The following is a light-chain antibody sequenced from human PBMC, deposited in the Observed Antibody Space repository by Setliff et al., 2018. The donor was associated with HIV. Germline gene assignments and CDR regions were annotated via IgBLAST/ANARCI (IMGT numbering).Light chain of an antibody. CDR1: STDVGTYNL. J-gene: IGLJ2*01. V-gene: IGLV2-23*02. CDR3: CSYGSGDIWI. CDR2: EVS. Sequence: QSALTQPASVSGSPGQSITISCTGTSTDVGTYNLVSWYQQHPGKAPKVMIYEVSKRPSGISNRFSGSKSGNTASLTISGLQTEDEADYYCCSYGSGDIWIFGGGTK.